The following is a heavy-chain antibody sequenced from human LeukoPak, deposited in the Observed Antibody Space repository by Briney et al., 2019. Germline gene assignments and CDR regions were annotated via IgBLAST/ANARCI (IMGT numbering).Heavy chain of an antibody. CDR1: GHTFTSFY. J-gene: IGHJ4*02. CDR3: ARVRGPLTYYFDY. CDR2: FNPSGSST. V-gene: IGHV1-46*01. Sequence: ASVKVSCKASGHTFTSFYMHWVRQAPGQGLEWMGIFNPSGSSTTYAQKFQGRVTLTRDTSTSIVYMELSSLGSEDTAVYYCARVRGPLTYYFDYWGQGTLVTVSS.